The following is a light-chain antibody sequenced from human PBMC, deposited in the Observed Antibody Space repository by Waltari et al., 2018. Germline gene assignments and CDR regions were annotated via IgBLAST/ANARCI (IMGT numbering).Light chain of an antibody. J-gene: IGLJ2*01. V-gene: IGLV3-19*01. CDR2: GKN. CDR3: NSRDSSGNHVV. Sequence: SSELTQDPAVSVALGQTVRITCQGDSLRSYYASWYQQKPGQAPVLVIYGKNNRPSGIPDRFPGSRSVNTASLTITGAQAEDEADYYCNSRDSSGNHVVFGGGTKLTVL. CDR1: SLRSYY.